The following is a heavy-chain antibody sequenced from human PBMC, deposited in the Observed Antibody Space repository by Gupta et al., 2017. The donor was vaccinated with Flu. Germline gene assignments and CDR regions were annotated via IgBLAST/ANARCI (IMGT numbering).Heavy chain of an antibody. J-gene: IGHJ4*02. CDR2: IYYSGTA. CDR1: GGTISSGDYH. Sequence: GGTISSGDYHWNWIRQHPGRGLEWIGYIYYSGTAYYNPSLKSRVTISVDTSKNQFSLMLSSVTAADTAVYYCARGDLELRDWGQGTLVTVSS. V-gene: IGHV4-31*02. D-gene: IGHD1-26*01. CDR3: ARGDLELRD.